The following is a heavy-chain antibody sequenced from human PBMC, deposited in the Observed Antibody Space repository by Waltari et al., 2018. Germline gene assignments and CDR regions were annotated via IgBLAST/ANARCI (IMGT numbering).Heavy chain of an antibody. CDR1: GFSLTSSGVC. V-gene: IGHV2-70*01. CDR3: VQGGIRGTSSLDCGFDH. J-gene: IGHJ4*02. CDR2: IDWEDTK. D-gene: IGHD1-20*01. Sequence: QVTLRESGPALVKPTQTLTLTCTFSGFSLTSSGVCVSWIRQSPGKALEWLALIDWEDTKYYSTSLKTRLTISKDTSKNQVVLTMTNMDPVETATYYGVQGGIRGTSSLDCGFDHWGEGIVVTVAS.